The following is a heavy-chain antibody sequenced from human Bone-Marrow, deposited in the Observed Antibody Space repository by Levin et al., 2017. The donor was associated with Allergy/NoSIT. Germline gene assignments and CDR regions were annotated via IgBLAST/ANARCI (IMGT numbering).Heavy chain of an antibody. CDR3: ARTPFYCSSTSCYTVSPFDY. Sequence: ASETLSLTCTVSGGSISSYYWSWIRQPPGKGLEWIGYIYYSGSTNYNPSLKSRVTISVDTSKNQFSLKLSSVTAADTAVYYCARTPFYCSSTSCYTVSPFDYWGQGTLVTVSS. D-gene: IGHD2-2*02. CDR1: GGSISSYY. J-gene: IGHJ4*02. CDR2: IYYSGST. V-gene: IGHV4-59*01.